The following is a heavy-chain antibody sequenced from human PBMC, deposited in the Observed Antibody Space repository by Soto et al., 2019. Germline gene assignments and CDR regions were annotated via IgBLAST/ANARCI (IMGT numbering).Heavy chain of an antibody. J-gene: IGHJ4*02. V-gene: IGHV3-23*01. CDR2: FSSGGGGT. CDR3: TKANRYCSGANCFTFDY. Sequence: GSLRLFCTASGFTFSNYAMSWVRQAPGKGLEWVSTFSSGGGGTYYADSVKGRFTISRDNSKNFLSLQMNSLRAEDTAVYYCTKANRYCSGANCFTFDYWGLGTLVTVSS. D-gene: IGHD2-15*01. CDR1: GFTFSNYA.